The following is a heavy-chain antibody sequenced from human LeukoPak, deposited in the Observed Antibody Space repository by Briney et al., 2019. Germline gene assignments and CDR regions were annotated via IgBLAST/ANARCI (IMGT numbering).Heavy chain of an antibody. Sequence: PGGSLRLSCAASGFTLSTYAMSWVRQTPGKGLEWVAATSSSDAGTYHADSVRGRFTISRDNSKNTLQMNSLRAEDAAVYFCAKAPVTSCRGAYCYPSDSWGQGTLVTVSS. CDR3: AKAPVTSCRGAYCYPSDS. CDR1: GFTLSTYA. CDR2: TSSSDAGT. V-gene: IGHV3-23*01. J-gene: IGHJ4*02. D-gene: IGHD2-21*01.